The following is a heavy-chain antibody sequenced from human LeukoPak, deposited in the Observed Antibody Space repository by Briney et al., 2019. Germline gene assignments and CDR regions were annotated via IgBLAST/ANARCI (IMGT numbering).Heavy chain of an antibody. CDR3: AKVAPPFSGDYCFDY. J-gene: IGHJ4*02. V-gene: IGHV3-23*01. D-gene: IGHD4-17*01. CDR1: GFTFSSYA. Sequence: GGSLRLSCAASGFTFSSYAMSSVRQAPVKGLEWVSAISGSGGSTYYADSVKGRFTISRHNSKNTLYLQMNSLRAEDTAVYYCAKVAPPFSGDYCFDYWGQGTLVTVSS. CDR2: ISGSGGST.